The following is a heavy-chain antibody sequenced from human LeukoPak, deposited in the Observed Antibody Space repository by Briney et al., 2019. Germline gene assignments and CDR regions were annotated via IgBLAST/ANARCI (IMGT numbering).Heavy chain of an antibody. Sequence: PGGSLRLSCAASGFTHSRYWTSCVRQAPGKGLEWVADIKQDGSEKYYADSVKGRFTISRDNAKNTLYLQMNSLRAEDTAVYYCAGEAYYDFWSGYPKRAFDIWGQGTMVTVSS. V-gene: IGHV3-7*01. CDR2: IKQDGSEK. CDR3: AGEAYYDFWSGYPKRAFDI. J-gene: IGHJ3*02. D-gene: IGHD3-3*01. CDR1: GFTHSRYW.